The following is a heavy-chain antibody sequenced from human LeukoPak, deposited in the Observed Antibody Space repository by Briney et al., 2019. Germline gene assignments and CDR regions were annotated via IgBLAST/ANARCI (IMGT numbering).Heavy chain of an antibody. J-gene: IGHJ4*02. CDR3: ATPGGFDWLLWGFDY. CDR2: ISGSGGST. D-gene: IGHD3-9*01. V-gene: IGHV3-23*01. CDR1: GFTFSSYA. Sequence: GGSLRLSCAASGFTFSSYAMSWVRQAPGKGLEWVSAISGSGGSTYYADSVKGRFTISRDNSKNTLYLQMNSLRAEDTAVYYCATPGGFDWLLWGFDYWGQGTLVTVSS.